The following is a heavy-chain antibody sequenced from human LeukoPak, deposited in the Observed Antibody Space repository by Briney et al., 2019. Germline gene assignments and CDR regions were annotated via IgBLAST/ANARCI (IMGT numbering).Heavy chain of an antibody. D-gene: IGHD3-10*01. J-gene: IGHJ4*02. V-gene: IGHV3-23*01. CDR3: AKSLSSGVRGAIGDY. CDR2: ISGSGGNT. Sequence: GGSLRLSCVASGFSFSSFAMSWVRQAPGKGLEWVSGISGSGGNTYHADSVKGRFTISRDNSKNTLYMQMSSLRPEDTAVYYCAKSLSSGVRGAIGDYGGEGTLVTVSS. CDR1: GFSFSSFA.